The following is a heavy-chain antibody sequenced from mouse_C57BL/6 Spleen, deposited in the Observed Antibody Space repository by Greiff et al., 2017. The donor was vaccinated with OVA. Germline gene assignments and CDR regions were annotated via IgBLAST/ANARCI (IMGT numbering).Heavy chain of an antibody. CDR3: ARSNDLYYYAMDY. Sequence: VQLQQSGPELVKPGASVKIPCKASGYTFTDYNMDWVKQSHGKSLEWIGDINPNNGGTIYNQKFKGKATLTVDKSSSTAYMELRSLTSEDTAVYYCARSNDLYYYAMDYWGQGTSVTVSS. D-gene: IGHD2-3*01. CDR2: INPNNGGT. J-gene: IGHJ4*01. V-gene: IGHV1-18*01. CDR1: GYTFTDYN.